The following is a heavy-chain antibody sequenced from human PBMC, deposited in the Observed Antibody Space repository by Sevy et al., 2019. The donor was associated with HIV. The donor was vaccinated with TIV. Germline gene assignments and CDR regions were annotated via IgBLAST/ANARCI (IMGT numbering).Heavy chain of an antibody. J-gene: IGHJ6*02. Sequence: GGSLRLSCAASGFTFSSYAMHWVRQAPGKGLEWVAVISYDGSNKYYADSVKGRFTISRDNSKNTLYLQMNSLRAEDTAVYYCARDKYDILTGLTPYYGMDVWGQGTTVTVSS. V-gene: IGHV3-30*04. CDR1: GFTFSSYA. CDR3: ARDKYDILTGLTPYYGMDV. CDR2: ISYDGSNK. D-gene: IGHD3-9*01.